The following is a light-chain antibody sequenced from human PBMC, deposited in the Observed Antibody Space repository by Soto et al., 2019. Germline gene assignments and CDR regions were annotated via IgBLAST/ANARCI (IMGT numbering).Light chain of an antibody. CDR2: DAS. Sequence: DIQMTQSPSTLSASVGDRVTITCRASQSISSWLAWYQQKPGKAPKLLIYDASSLESGVPSRFSGSGSGTEFTLTISSLQPDDFATYYRQQYNSYWYTFGQGTKLEIK. V-gene: IGKV1-5*01. J-gene: IGKJ2*01. CDR1: QSISSW. CDR3: QQYNSYWYT.